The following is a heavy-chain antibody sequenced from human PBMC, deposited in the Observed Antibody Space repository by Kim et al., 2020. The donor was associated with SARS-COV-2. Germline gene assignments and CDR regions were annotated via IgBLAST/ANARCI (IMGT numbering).Heavy chain of an antibody. Sequence: SVKVSCKASGGTFSSYAISWVRQAPGQGLEWMGGIIPIFGTANYAQKFQGRVTITADESTSTAYMELSSLRSEDTAVYYCARDMDTAMARRGIGAFDIWGQGTMVTVSS. D-gene: IGHD5-18*01. CDR2: IIPIFGTA. V-gene: IGHV1-69*13. CDR1: GGTFSSYA. CDR3: ARDMDTAMARRGIGAFDI. J-gene: IGHJ3*02.